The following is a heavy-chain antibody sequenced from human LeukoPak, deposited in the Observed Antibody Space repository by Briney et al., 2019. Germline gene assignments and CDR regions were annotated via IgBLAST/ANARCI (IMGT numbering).Heavy chain of an antibody. CDR3: ARRTWGVYYFDY. J-gene: IGHJ4*02. CDR1: GGSISSYY. CDR2: IYTSGST. V-gene: IGHV4-4*09. Sequence: SETLSLTCSVSGGSISSYYWSWIRQPPGKGLEWIGYIYTSGSTNYNPSLKSRVTISVDTSKNQFSLKLSSVTAADTAVYYCARRTWGVYYFDYWGQGTLVTVSS. D-gene: IGHD3-10*01.